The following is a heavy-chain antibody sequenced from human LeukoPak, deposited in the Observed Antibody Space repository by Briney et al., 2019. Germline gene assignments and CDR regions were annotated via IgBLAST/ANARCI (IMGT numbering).Heavy chain of an antibody. V-gene: IGHV4-4*07. J-gene: IGHJ4*02. Sequence: SETLSLTCTVSGGSISSYYWSWIRQPAGKGLEWIGRIYTSGSTNYNSSLKSRVTMSVDTSKNQLSLKLSSVTAADTAVYYCAREVYYYGSGSYFNYWGQGTLVTVSS. CDR3: AREVYYYGSGSYFNY. D-gene: IGHD3-10*01. CDR1: GGSISSYY. CDR2: IYTSGST.